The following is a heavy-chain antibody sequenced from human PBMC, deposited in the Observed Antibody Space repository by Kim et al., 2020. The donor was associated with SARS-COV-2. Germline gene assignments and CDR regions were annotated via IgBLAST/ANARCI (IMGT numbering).Heavy chain of an antibody. Sequence: SETLSLTCTVSGGSISSSSYYWGWIRQPPGKGLEWIGSIYYSGSTYYNPSLKSRVTISVDTSKNQFSLKLSSVTAADTAVYYCAREGLMSGDYYGSGSRLLRTYNWFDPWGQGTLVTVSS. CDR1: GGSISSSSYY. V-gene: IGHV4-39*07. CDR2: IYYSGST. D-gene: IGHD3-10*01. J-gene: IGHJ5*02. CDR3: AREGLMSGDYYGSGSRLLRTYNWFDP.